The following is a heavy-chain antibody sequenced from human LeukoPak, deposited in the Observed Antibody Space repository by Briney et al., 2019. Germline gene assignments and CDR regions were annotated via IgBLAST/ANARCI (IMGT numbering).Heavy chain of an antibody. CDR3: ARESYYDSSGYYAFDI. CDR1: GGSFSGYY. V-gene: IGHV4-34*01. Sequence: SETLSLTCAVYGGSFSGYYWSWIRQPPGKGLEWIGEINHSGSTNYNPSLKSRVTISVDTSKNQFSLKLSSVTAADTAVYYCARESYYDSSGYYAFDIWGQGTMVTVSS. CDR2: INHSGST. J-gene: IGHJ3*02. D-gene: IGHD3-22*01.